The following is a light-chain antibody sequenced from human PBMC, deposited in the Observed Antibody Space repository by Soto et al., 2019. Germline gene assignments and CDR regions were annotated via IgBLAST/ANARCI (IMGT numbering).Light chain of an antibody. V-gene: IGKV1-33*01. CDR3: QQYDSPPLT. CDR2: DVS. Sequence: DIQMTQSPPSLSVSVGDRVTITCQASQDISNYLHWFQQKPGKAPQLLIFDVSNLQTGVPSRFSGGGSGTDFALTISSLEPEDIETYYCQQYDSPPLTFGQGTRLEIK. CDR1: QDISNY. J-gene: IGKJ5*01.